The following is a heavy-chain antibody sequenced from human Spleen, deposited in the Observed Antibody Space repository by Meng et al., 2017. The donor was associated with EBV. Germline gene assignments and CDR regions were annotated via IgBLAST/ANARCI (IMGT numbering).Heavy chain of an antibody. CDR2: VHYTGST. CDR1: GASSRSFYY. V-gene: IGHV4-39*01. CDR3: ARPFPSWQSPRLDPFGA. D-gene: IGHD6-19*01. Sequence: LRASGPCLGKLSMSPSLARHVSGASSRSFYYGGWSRQPPGRGLEWIGSVHYTGSTYYSPSLKSRVTVSVDTSKNQFSLRLTSVTAADTAVYYCARPFPSWQSPRLDPFGAWGQGTLVTVSS. J-gene: IGHJ5*02.